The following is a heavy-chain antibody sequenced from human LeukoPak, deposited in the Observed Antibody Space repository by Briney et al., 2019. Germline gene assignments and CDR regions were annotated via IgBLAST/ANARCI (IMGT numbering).Heavy chain of an antibody. CDR2: INSDGRST. Sequence: XXXXPXKXVGWXXRINSDGRSTSYADSVKGRFTISRDNAKNTLYLQMNSLRAEDTAVYYCARVGGYYAYYFDYWGQGTLVTVSS. D-gene: IGHD3-22*01. J-gene: IGHJ4*02. CDR3: ARVGGYYAYYFDY. V-gene: IGHV3-74*01.